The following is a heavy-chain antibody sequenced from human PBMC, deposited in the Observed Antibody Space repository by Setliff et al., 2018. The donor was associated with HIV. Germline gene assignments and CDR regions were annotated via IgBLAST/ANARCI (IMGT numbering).Heavy chain of an antibody. D-gene: IGHD6-13*01. CDR1: GGSMSSYY. CDR3: ARGGYSSSWYTYYGMDV. V-gene: IGHV4-59*08. Sequence: SETLSLTCTVSGGSMSSYYWSWIRQPPGKGLEWIGSIYYTGSTDYNPSLMSRVTISLDTSKNQFSLKLSSVTAADTAVYYCARGGYSSSWYTYYGMDVWGQGTTVTVSS. CDR2: IYYTGST. J-gene: IGHJ6*02.